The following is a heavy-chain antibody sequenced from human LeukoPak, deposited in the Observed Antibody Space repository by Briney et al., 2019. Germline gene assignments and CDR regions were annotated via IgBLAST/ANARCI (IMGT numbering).Heavy chain of an antibody. CDR1: GGSISSYY. CDR3: ARDNHSYGSGSYYNDAFDI. Sequence: PSETLSLTCTVSGGSISSYYGSWIRQPPGKGLEGSGDIYYSGSTNYNPSLKSRVTISVDTSKNQFSLKLSSVTAADTAVYYCARDNHSYGSGSYYNDAFDIWGQGTMVTVSS. CDR2: IYYSGST. V-gene: IGHV4-59*01. J-gene: IGHJ3*02. D-gene: IGHD3-10*01.